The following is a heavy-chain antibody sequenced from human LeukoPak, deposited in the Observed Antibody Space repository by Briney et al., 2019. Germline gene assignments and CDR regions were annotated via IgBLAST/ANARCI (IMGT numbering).Heavy chain of an antibody. V-gene: IGHV4-39*02. Sequence: PSETLSLTCTVSGGSVSSGGSYWAWIRQPPGTGLEWIGSIYYSGSSYNNPSLKSRVTISVDMSKSHFSLKVNSVTAADTAVYYCARLRLAAAGTAYYFENWGQGTLVTVSS. CDR2: IYYSGSS. CDR1: GGSVSSGGSY. CDR3: ARLRLAAAGTAYYFEN. D-gene: IGHD6-13*01. J-gene: IGHJ4*02.